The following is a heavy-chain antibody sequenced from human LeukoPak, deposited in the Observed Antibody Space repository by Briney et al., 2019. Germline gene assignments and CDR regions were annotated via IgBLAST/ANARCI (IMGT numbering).Heavy chain of an antibody. D-gene: IGHD5-12*01. CDR3: ARDDRGYSGYHFDY. V-gene: IGHV3-21*01. CDR2: ISSSSSYI. Sequence: PGGSLRLSCAASGFTFSSYSMNWVRQAPGKGLEWVSSISSSSSYIYYADSVKGRFTISRDNAKNSLYLQMNSLRAEDTAVYYCARDDRGYSGYHFDYWGQGTLVTVSS. CDR1: GFTFSSYS. J-gene: IGHJ4*02.